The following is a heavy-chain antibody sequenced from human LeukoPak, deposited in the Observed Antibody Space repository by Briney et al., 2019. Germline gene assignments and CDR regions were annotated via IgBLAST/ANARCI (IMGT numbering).Heavy chain of an antibody. D-gene: IGHD7-27*01. V-gene: IGHV1-69*04. J-gene: IGHJ4*02. CDR2: IIPIFGIA. CDR3: ARDDMGPGDLYYFDY. CDR1: GGTFSSYA. Sequence: PVKVSCKASGGTFSSYAISWVRQAPGQGPEWMGRIIPIFGIANYAQKFQGRVTITADKSTSTAYMELSSLRSEDTAVYYCARDDMGPGDLYYFDYWGQGTLVTVSS.